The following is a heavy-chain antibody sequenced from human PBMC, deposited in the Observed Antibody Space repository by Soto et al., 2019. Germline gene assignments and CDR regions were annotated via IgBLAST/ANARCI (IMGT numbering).Heavy chain of an antibody. V-gene: IGHV4-59*01. Sequence: SETLSLTCTVSGGSISSYYWSWIRQPPGKGLEWIGYIYYSGSTNYNPSLKSRVTISVDTSKNQFSLKLSSVTAADTAVYYCASARGFCSGGSCWRYFFDFWGQGTLVPVSS. CDR1: GGSISSYY. J-gene: IGHJ4*02. CDR2: IYYSGST. D-gene: IGHD2-15*01. CDR3: ASARGFCSGGSCWRYFFDF.